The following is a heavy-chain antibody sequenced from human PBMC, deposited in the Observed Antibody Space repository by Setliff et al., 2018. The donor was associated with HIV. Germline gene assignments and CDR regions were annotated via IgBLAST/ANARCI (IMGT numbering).Heavy chain of an antibody. CDR3: VRASRDYYYYYMDA. D-gene: IGHD3-16*01. V-gene: IGHV4-4*07. J-gene: IGHJ6*03. CDR1: AGSLSRSY. Sequence: SETLSLTCTVPAGSLSRSYWSWIRQPAGKGLKWIGRVFSNGDSNYNPSLRSRVTMSLDASKNLFSLKLNSVTAADTAIYYCVRASRDYYYYYMDAWGRGTTVTVSS. CDR2: VFSNGDS.